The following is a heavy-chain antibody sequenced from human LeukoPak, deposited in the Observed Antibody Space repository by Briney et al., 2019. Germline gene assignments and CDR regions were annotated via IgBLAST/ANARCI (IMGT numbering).Heavy chain of an antibody. Sequence: ASLRVSCKAAGYTFTSYDINWVGQAAGQGREWMGWMNPHSGNTGYAQKFQGRVTITRNTSISTAYMELSSLRSEDTAVYYCASSMLDDAFDIWDQGTMVTVSS. D-gene: IGHD2/OR15-2a*01. CDR1: GYTFTSYD. V-gene: IGHV1-8*01. J-gene: IGHJ3*02. CDR3: ASSMLDDAFDI. CDR2: MNPHSGNT.